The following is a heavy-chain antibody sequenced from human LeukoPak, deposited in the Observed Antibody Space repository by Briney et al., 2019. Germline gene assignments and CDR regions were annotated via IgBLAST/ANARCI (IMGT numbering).Heavy chain of an antibody. Sequence: SETLSLTCAVYGGSFSGYYWSWIRQPPGKGLEWIGEINHSGSTNYNPSLKSRVTISVDTSKNQFSLKLSSVTAADTAVYYCARGLGRWILTGYYPLYFDYRGQGTLVTVSS. CDR2: INHSGST. CDR3: ARGLGRWILTGYYPLYFDY. D-gene: IGHD3-9*01. V-gene: IGHV4-34*01. J-gene: IGHJ4*02. CDR1: GGSFSGYY.